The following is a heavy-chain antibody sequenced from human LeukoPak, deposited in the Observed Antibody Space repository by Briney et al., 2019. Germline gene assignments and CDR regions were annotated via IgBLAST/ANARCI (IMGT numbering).Heavy chain of an antibody. CDR2: INPNSGGT. D-gene: IGHD2-21*02. V-gene: IGHV1-2*02. J-gene: IGHJ4*02. Sequence: ASVEVSCTASGYTFTGYYMHWVRQAPRQGLEWMGWINPNSGGTNYAQKFQGRVTMTRDTSISTAYMELSRLRSDDTAVYYCARVRVVTAGYDYWGQGTLVTVSS. CDR3: ARVRVVTAGYDY. CDR1: GYTFTGYY.